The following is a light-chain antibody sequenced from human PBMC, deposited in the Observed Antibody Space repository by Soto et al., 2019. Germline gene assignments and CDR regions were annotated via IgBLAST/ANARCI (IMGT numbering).Light chain of an antibody. V-gene: IGLV2-23*01. J-gene: IGLJ2*01. CDR1: SSDVGSYNL. CDR3: SSYAGSSTVV. CDR2: EGR. Sequence: QSALTQPASVSGSPGQSITISCTGTSSDVGSYNLVSWYQQHPGKAPKLMIYEGRKRPSGVSNRFSGSKSGNTASLTISGLQAEDEADYYCSSYAGSSTVVFGGGTKVTVL.